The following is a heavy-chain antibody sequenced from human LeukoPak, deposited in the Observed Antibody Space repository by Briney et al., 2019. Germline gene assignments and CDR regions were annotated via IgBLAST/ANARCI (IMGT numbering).Heavy chain of an antibody. CDR1: GETFSGHY. CDR3: ARDREGDYDFDS. V-gene: IGHV4-34*01. J-gene: IGHJ4*02. D-gene: IGHD4-17*01. Sequence: PSETLSLTCAVSGETFSGHYWSWIRQPPGKGLEYIGEINDNGRTIYNPSLESRVTISVDTSKNQVSLNLNSVTAADTAVYYCARDREGDYDFDSWGQGTLVTVSS. CDR2: INDNGRT.